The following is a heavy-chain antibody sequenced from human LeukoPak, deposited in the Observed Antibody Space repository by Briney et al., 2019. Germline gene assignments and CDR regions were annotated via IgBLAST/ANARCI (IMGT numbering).Heavy chain of an antibody. CDR3: AVRPGYCSGGSCSHFDY. D-gene: IGHD2-15*01. CDR2: IYPGDSDT. J-gene: IGHJ4*02. V-gene: IGHV5-51*01. Sequence: GESLKISCKGSGYCFTSYWIGWVRQMPGQGLEWMGIIYPGDSDTRYSPSFQGQVTISADKSINTAYLQWSSLKASDTAMYYCAVRPGYCSGGSCSHFDYWGQGTLVTVSS. CDR1: GYCFTSYW.